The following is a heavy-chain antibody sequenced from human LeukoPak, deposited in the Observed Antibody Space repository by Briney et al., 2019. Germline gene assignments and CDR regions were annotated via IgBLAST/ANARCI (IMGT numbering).Heavy chain of an antibody. Sequence: GASVKVSCKASGYTFTDYYMHWVRQAPGQGLEWMGWINPNSGGTYYAQQFQDRVTMTRDTSINTAYMELSRLRSDDTAVFYCAREMSQVLTVDYWGQGTLVTVSS. CDR2: INPNSGGT. D-gene: IGHD4/OR15-4a*01. V-gene: IGHV1-2*02. CDR3: AREMSQVLTVDY. J-gene: IGHJ4*02. CDR1: GYTFTDYY.